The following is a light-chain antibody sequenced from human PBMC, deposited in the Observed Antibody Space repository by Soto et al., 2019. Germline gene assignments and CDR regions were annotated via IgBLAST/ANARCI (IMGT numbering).Light chain of an antibody. Sequence: DIQMTQSPASLSASVGDRVTITCRASQTISSSLNWYQQRPGEAPKLLISVASKLERGITSRFSGSGSGTDFTRTITNLQPEDCASYYCQQSYSTPHTCGPGTKLEIK. V-gene: IGKV1-39*01. CDR1: QTISSS. J-gene: IGKJ2*01. CDR3: QQSYSTPHT. CDR2: VAS.